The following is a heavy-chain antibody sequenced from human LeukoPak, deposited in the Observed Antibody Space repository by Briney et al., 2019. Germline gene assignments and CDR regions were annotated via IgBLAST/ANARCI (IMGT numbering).Heavy chain of an antibody. CDR3: ARDKGTLFGPSGAFDI. CDR2: ISYDGSNK. J-gene: IGHJ3*02. Sequence: GGSLRLSCAASGFTFSSYSMNWVRRAPGKGLEWVAVISYDGSNKYYADSVKGRFTISRDNSKNTLYLQMNSLRAEDTAVYYCARDKGTLFGPSGAFDIWGQGTMVTVSS. CDR1: GFTFSSYS. D-gene: IGHD3-16*01. V-gene: IGHV3-30*03.